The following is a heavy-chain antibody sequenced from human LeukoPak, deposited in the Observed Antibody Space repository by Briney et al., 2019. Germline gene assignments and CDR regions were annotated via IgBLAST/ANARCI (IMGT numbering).Heavy chain of an antibody. CDR3: ARDFARY. V-gene: IGHV3-7*01. J-gene: IGHJ4*02. Sequence: GGSLRLSCAASGFTFSSYWMNWVRQAPGKGLEWVAYIKQDGGDKYYVDSVKGRFTISRDNAKKSLYLQMNSLRVEDTAVYYCARDFARYWGQGTLVTVSS. CDR2: IKQDGGDK. CDR1: GFTFSSYW. D-gene: IGHD1-14*01.